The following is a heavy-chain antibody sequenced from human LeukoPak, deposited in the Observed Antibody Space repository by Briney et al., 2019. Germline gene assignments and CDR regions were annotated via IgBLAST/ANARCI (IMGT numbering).Heavy chain of an antibody. CDR3: ASGSMGFDY. J-gene: IGHJ4*02. Sequence: ASVKVSCKASGYTFTSYYLHWVRQAPGQGLEWMGVLNPSDGTTGYAQRFQGRLTMTSDMSTSTVYMELSSLRSEDTAVYYCASGSMGFDYWGQGTLVTVSS. V-gene: IGHV1-46*01. CDR2: LNPSDGTT. CDR1: GYTFTSYY.